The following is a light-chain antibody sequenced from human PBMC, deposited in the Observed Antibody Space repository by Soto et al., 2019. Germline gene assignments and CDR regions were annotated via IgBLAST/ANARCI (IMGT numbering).Light chain of an antibody. CDR3: QQYNNYLTWT. CDR1: QSISKW. J-gene: IGKJ1*01. V-gene: IGKV1-5*01. CDR2: DAS. Sequence: DIQMTQSPSTLSASVGDRVTITCRASQSISKWLAWYQQKPGKAPKVLIFDASTLESGVPARFSGSGSGTEFTLTISSLQPDDFANYYGQQYNNYLTWTFGQGTKVEI.